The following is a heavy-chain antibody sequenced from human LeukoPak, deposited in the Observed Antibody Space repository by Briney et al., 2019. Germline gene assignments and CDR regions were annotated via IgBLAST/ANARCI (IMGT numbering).Heavy chain of an antibody. D-gene: IGHD3-22*01. CDR3: ARGKMVVFFDY. CDR2: INHSGST. Sequence: SETLSLTCAVYGGSFSGYYWSWIRQPPGKGLEWIGEINHSGSTNYNPSLKSRVTISVDTSKNQFSLKLSSVTAADTAVYYCARGKMVVFFDYWGQGTLVTVSS. J-gene: IGHJ4*02. CDR1: GGSFSGYY. V-gene: IGHV4-34*01.